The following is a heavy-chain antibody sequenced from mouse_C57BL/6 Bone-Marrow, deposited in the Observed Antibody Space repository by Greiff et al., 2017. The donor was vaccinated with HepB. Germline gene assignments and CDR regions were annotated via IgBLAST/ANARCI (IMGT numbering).Heavy chain of an antibody. CDR2: IWRGGST. CDR1: GFSLTSYG. D-gene: IGHD1-1*01. V-gene: IGHV2-5*01. Sequence: VQRVESGPGLVQPSQSLSITCTVSGFSLTSYGVHWVRQSPGKGLEWLGVIWRGGSTDYNAAFMSRLSITKDNSKSQVFFKMNSLQADDTAIYYCAKGVYYGSSHWYFDVWGTGTTVTVSS. CDR3: AKGVYYGSSHWYFDV. J-gene: IGHJ1*03.